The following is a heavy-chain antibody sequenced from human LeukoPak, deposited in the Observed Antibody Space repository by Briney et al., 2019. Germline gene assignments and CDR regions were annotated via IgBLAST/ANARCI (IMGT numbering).Heavy chain of an antibody. CDR3: ARDRQIMLWFGELSHNYYYYGMDV. V-gene: IGHV1-46*01. D-gene: IGHD3-10*01. Sequence: GASVKVSCKASGYTFTSYYMHWVRQAPGQGLEWMGIINPSGGSTSYAQKFQGRVTMTRDTSTTTVYMELSSLRSEDPAVYYCARDRQIMLWFGELSHNYYYYGMDVWGKGTTVTVSS. CDR1: GYTFTSYY. J-gene: IGHJ6*04. CDR2: INPSGGST.